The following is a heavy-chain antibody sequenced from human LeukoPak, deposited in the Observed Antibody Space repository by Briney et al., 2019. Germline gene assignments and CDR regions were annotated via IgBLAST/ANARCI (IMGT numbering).Heavy chain of an antibody. CDR1: GFTFTSYA. Sequence: GGSLRLSCVASGFTFTSYAMNWVRQAPGKGLEWVSAISSSGGSTYYADSVKGRFTISRDNSKNTLYLQMNSLRAEDTAVYYCAKDFLGYCSSTSCYGEYNWFDPWGQGTLVTVSS. CDR3: AKDFLGYCSSTSCYGEYNWFDP. CDR2: ISSSGGST. J-gene: IGHJ5*02. D-gene: IGHD2-2*03. V-gene: IGHV3-23*01.